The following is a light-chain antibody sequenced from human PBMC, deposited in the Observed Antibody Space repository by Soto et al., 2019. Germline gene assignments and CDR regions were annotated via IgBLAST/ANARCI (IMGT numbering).Light chain of an antibody. CDR1: QSLLHSDGNNY. J-gene: IGKJ1*01. CDR2: LGS. CDR3: MQTLKPPKWT. Sequence: DIVMTQSPLPLPVTPGEPASISCRSSQSLLHSDGNNYLEWYLQKPGQSPHLLIYLGSRRSSGVPDRVSGSGSGTHFTLKISRVEADDVGVYYCMQTLKPPKWTFGQGTRVEIK. V-gene: IGKV2-28*01.